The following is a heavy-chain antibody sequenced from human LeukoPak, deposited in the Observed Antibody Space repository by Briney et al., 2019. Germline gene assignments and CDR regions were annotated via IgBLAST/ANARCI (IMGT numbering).Heavy chain of an antibody. CDR1: GFTFSKAW. J-gene: IGHJ5*02. D-gene: IGHD4-17*01. CDR3: TTAPYGDYDH. V-gene: IGHV3-15*01. Sequence: GGSLRLSCAGSGFTFSKAWMSWVRQAPGKGLEWVGRIKSRTAGGTTDYAAPVEGRFTISRDDSKNTLYLQMNSLKTEDAAVYYCTTAPYGDYDHWGQGTLVTVSS. CDR2: IKSRTAGGTT.